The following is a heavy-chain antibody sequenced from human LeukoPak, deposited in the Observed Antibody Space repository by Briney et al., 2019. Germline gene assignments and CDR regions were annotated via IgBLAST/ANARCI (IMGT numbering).Heavy chain of an antibody. D-gene: IGHD3-10*01. CDR1: GFTFSSYA. V-gene: IGHV3-23*01. CDR2: ISGIGGST. J-gene: IGHJ6*02. CDR3: AKDMGPYYYGSGSYYKSYYGMDV. Sequence: GGSLRLSCAASGFTFSSYAISWVRQAPGKGLKWVSAISGIGGSTYYADSVKGRFTISRDNSKNTLYLQMNSLRAEDTAVYYCAKDMGPYYYGSGSYYKSYYGMDVWGQGTTVTVSS.